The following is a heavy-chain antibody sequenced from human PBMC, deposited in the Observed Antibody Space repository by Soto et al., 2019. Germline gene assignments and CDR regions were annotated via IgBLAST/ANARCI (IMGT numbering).Heavy chain of an antibody. V-gene: IGHV1-69*01. CDR3: ARDYGRGIAAAGDRYFDY. Sequence: QVQLVQSGAEVKKPGSSVKVSCKASGGTFSSYAISWVRQAPGQGLEWMGGIIPIFGTANYAQKFQGRVTINADESTSTADMGLSSLRSEDTAVYYCARDYGRGIAAAGDRYFDYWGQGTLVTVSS. CDR2: IIPIFGTA. CDR1: GGTFSSYA. J-gene: IGHJ4*02. D-gene: IGHD6-13*01.